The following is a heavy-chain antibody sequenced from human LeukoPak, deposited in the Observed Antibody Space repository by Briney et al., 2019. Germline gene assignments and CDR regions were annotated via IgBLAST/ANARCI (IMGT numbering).Heavy chain of an antibody. Sequence: SGGSLRLSCAASGFTFSSYGMHWVRQAPGKGLEWVAVISYDGSNKYYADSVKGRFTISRDNSKNTLYLQMNSLRAEDTAVYYCATQYCSGGSCYFAPAYYWGQGTLVTVSS. CDR3: ATQYCSGGSCYFAPAYY. CDR2: ISYDGSNK. CDR1: GFTFSSYG. D-gene: IGHD2-15*01. J-gene: IGHJ4*02. V-gene: IGHV3-30*03.